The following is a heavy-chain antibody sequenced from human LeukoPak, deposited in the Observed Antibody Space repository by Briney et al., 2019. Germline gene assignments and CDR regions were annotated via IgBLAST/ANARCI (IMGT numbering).Heavy chain of an antibody. J-gene: IGHJ4*02. Sequence: GGSLRLSCAASGFTFSHFWMSWVRRAPGKGLEWVAYIKKTGSETYYVDSVKGRFTITRDNTRNSLFLQMYSLRAEDTAVYFCAREDGYCSGGNCYSYFDSWGQGTLVTVSS. CDR1: GFTFSHFW. CDR2: IKKTGSET. D-gene: IGHD2-15*01. V-gene: IGHV3-7*01. CDR3: AREDGYCSGGNCYSYFDS.